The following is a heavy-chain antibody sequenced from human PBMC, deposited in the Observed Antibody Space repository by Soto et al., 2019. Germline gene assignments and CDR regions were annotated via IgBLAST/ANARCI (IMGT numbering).Heavy chain of an antibody. CDR2: INPNSGGT. Sequence: ASVNVSCKPSGYSFTDYHIHWVRQAPGQGLECLGRINPNSGGTSTAQKFQGWVTMTTDTSISTASMELTRLTSDDTAIYYCARGDSTDCSNGVCSFFYNHDMDVWGQGTTVTVSS. J-gene: IGHJ6*02. V-gene: IGHV1-2*04. CDR1: GYSFTDYH. CDR3: ARGDSTDCSNGVCSFFYNHDMDV. D-gene: IGHD2-8*01.